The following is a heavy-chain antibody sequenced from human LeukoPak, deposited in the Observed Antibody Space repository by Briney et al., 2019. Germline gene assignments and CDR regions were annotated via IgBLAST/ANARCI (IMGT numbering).Heavy chain of an antibody. CDR2: MNPNSGNT. Sequence: ASVKVSCKTSGYTFSSYEINWVPQPPGQGLEWMGWMNPNSGNTAYAQKFQGRVTMTRDVSIRTAYMELSSLRSEDTAVYYCVRLFVQEPSGWFDPWGQGTLVTVS. D-gene: IGHD3-10*01. V-gene: IGHV1-8*01. CDR3: VRLFVQEPSGWFDP. CDR1: GYTFSSYE. J-gene: IGHJ5*02.